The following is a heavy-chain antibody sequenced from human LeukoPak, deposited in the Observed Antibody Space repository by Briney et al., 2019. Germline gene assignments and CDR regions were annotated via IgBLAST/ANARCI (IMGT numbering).Heavy chain of an antibody. CDR3: ARAVGPYYDFWSGYYPSYGMDV. J-gene: IGHJ6*02. CDR2: IYYSGST. Sequence: SETLSLTCTVSGGSISSHYWSWIRQPPGKGLEWIGYIYYSGSTNYNPSLKSRVTISVDTSKNQLSLKLSSVTAADTAVYYCARAVGPYYDFWSGYYPSYGMDVWGQGTTVTVSS. V-gene: IGHV4-59*11. D-gene: IGHD3-3*01. CDR1: GGSISSHY.